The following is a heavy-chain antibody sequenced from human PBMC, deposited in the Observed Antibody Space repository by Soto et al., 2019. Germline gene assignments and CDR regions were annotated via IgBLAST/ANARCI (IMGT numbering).Heavy chain of an antibody. CDR1: GGTFSSYT. CDR2: IIPILGIA. CDR3: ARDKGCSGGSCYSPYYYYYYMDV. V-gene: IGHV1-69*04. D-gene: IGHD2-15*01. Sequence: SVKVSCKASGGTFSSYTISWVRQAPGQGLEWMGRIIPILGIANYAQKFQGRVTITADKSTSTAYMELSSLRSEDTAVYYCARDKGCSGGSCYSPYYYYYYMDVWGKGTTVTVSS. J-gene: IGHJ6*03.